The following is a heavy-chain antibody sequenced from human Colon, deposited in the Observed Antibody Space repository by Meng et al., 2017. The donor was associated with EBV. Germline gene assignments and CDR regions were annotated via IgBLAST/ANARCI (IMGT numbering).Heavy chain of an antibody. CDR2: IYYSGST. J-gene: IGHJ4*02. V-gene: IGHV4-30-4*01. CDR1: GGSISSGDYY. CDR3: ARDRGGLGAFDY. Sequence: QVEVHESGPGLVKPSQTLSLPCTGSGGSISSGDYYWSWIRQPPGKGLEWIGYIYYSGSTYYNPSLKSRVTISVDTSKNQFSLKLSSVTAADTAVYYCARDRGGLGAFDYWGQGTLVTVSS. D-gene: IGHD5-12*01.